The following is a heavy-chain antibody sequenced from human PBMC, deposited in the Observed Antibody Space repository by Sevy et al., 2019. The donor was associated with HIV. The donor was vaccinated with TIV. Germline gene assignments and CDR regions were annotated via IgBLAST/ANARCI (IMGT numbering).Heavy chain of an antibody. CDR2: ISAYNGNT. J-gene: IGHJ6*02. V-gene: IGHV1-18*01. Sequence: ASVKVSCKASGYTFTSYGISWVRQAPGQGLEWMGWISAYNGNTNYAQKLQDRVTMTTDTSTSTAYMELRSLRSDDTAVYYCARDLGSGSYYKIYYYYGMDVWGQGTTVTVSS. D-gene: IGHD3-10*02. CDR3: ARDLGSGSYYKIYYYYGMDV. CDR1: GYTFTSYG.